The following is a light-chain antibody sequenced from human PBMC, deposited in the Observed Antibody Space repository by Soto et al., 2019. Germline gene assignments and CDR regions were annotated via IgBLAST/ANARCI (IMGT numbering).Light chain of an antibody. Sequence: EIVLTQSPGTLSLSPGERATLSCRASQSVSSSYLAWYQQKPGQAPRPLIYDASSRAIGIPDRFSGSGSGTDFSLTISRLEPEDFAMYYCQQYGSSPWTFGQGTKVEIK. J-gene: IGKJ1*01. CDR2: DAS. V-gene: IGKV3-20*01. CDR3: QQYGSSPWT. CDR1: QSVSSSY.